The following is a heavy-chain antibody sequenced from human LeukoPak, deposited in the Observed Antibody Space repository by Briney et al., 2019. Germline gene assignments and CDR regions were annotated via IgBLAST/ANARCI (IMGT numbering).Heavy chain of an antibody. CDR2: ITDST. V-gene: IGHV3-23*01. J-gene: IGHJ5*02. CDR3: ARYCSGGRCYSGLDP. D-gene: IGHD2-15*01. CDR1: GFTFSNSA. Sequence: GGSLRLSCAASGFTFSNSAMTWVRQAPGKGLEWVSAITDSTYFADSVKGRFTISRDSSKNRMYLQMNSLRVEDTAVYYCARYCSGGRCYSGLDPWGQGALVTVSS.